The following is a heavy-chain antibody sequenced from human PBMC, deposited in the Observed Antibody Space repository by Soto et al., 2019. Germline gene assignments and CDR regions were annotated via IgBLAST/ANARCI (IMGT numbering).Heavy chain of an antibody. J-gene: IGHJ6*02. CDR3: ARDRGTYCGGDCYPGGHSHYYYYGMDV. CDR2: IIPIFGTA. CDR1: GGTFSSYA. V-gene: IGHV1-69*13. Sequence: GASVKVSCKASGGTFSSYAISWVRQAPGQGLEWMGGIIPIFGTANYAQKFQGRVTITADESTSTAYMELSSLRSEDTAVYYCARDRGTYCGGDCYPGGHSHYYYYGMDVWGQGTTVTVSS. D-gene: IGHD2-21*02.